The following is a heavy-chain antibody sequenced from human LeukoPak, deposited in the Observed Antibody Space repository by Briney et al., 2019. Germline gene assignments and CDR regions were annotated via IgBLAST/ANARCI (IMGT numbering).Heavy chain of an antibody. CDR1: GGSFSGYY. CDR3: ARERWGDQLLWVDAFDI. CDR2: INHSGST. D-gene: IGHD2-2*01. V-gene: IGHV4-34*01. Sequence: PSETLSLTCAVHGGSFSGYYWSWIRQPPGKGLEWIGEINHSGSTNYNPSLKSRVTISVDTSKNQFSLKLSSVTAADTAVYYCARERWGDQLLWVDAFDIWGQGTMVTVSS. J-gene: IGHJ3*02.